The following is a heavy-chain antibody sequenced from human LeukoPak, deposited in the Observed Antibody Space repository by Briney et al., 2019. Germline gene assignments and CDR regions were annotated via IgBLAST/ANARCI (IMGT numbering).Heavy chain of an antibody. CDR1: GYTFTSYG. CDR3: ARAPTVNYYYGMDV. CDR2: ISAYNGNT. D-gene: IGHD4-17*01. J-gene: IGHJ6*02. Sequence: ASVKVSCKASGYTFTSYGISWVRPAPGQGLEWMGWISAYNGNTNYAQKLQGRVTMTTDTSTSTAYMELRSLRSDDTAVYYCARAPTVNYYYGMDVWGQGTTVTVSS. V-gene: IGHV1-18*01.